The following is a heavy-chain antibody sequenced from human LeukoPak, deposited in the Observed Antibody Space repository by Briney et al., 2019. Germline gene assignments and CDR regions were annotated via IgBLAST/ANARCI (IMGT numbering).Heavy chain of an antibody. V-gene: IGHV1-46*01. CDR2: INPSGGST. D-gene: IGHD6-6*01. CDR1: GGTFSSYA. J-gene: IGHJ5*02. CDR3: ARAHPSSSSVNWFDP. Sequence: GASVKVSCKASGGTFSSYAISWVRQAPGQGLEWMGIINPSGGSTSYAQKFQGRVTMTRDTSTSTVYMELSSLRSEDTAVYYCARAHPSSSSVNWFDPWGRGTLVTVSS.